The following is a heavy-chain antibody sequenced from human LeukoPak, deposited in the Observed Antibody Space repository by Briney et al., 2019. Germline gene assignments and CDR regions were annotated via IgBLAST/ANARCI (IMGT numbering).Heavy chain of an antibody. J-gene: IGHJ6*02. CDR2: INPSGGST. D-gene: IGHD6-19*01. Sequence: ASVKVSCKASGYTFTSYDINWVRQATGQGLEWMGIINPSGGSTSYAQKFQGRVTMTRDTSTSTVYMELSSLRSEDTAVYYCARAITGSSGWSYYYGMDVWGQGTTVTVSS. V-gene: IGHV1-46*01. CDR1: GYTFTSYD. CDR3: ARAITGSSGWSYYYGMDV.